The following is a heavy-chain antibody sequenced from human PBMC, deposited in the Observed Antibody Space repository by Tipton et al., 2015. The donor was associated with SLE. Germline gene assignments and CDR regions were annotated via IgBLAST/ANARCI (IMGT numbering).Heavy chain of an antibody. CDR2: VGVSGDHT. J-gene: IGHJ4*02. V-gene: IGHV3-23*01. Sequence: SLRLSCAASGFTFSAFSMSWVRQAPGEGLECVSFVGVSGDHTGYADSVRGRFTISRDNSKNTLYLQMNSLRAEDTGIYYCANLERYSGYDYHFDYWGQGTLVTVSS. CDR1: GFTFSAFS. CDR3: ANLERYSGYDYHFDY. D-gene: IGHD5-12*01.